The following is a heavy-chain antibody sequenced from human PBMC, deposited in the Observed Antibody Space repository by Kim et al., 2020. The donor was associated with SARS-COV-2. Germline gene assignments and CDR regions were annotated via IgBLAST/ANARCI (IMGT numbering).Heavy chain of an antibody. J-gene: IGHJ4*02. D-gene: IGHD2-15*01. Sequence: SETLSLTCAVYGGSFSGYYWSWIRQPPVKGLEWIGEINHSGSTNYNPSLKSRVTISVDTSKNQFSLKLSSVTAADTAVYYCASPYSGGHGGYWGQGTLVTVSS. CDR2: INHSGST. CDR1: GGSFSGYY. CDR3: ASPYSGGHGGY. V-gene: IGHV4-34*01.